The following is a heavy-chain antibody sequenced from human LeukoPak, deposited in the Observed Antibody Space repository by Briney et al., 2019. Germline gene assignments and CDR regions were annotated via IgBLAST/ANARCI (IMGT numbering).Heavy chain of an antibody. Sequence: GGSLRLSCAASGFTFSDYYMSWIRQAPGKGLEWVSYISSSGSTIYYADSVKGRFIISRDNAKNSLYLQMNSLRAEDTAVYYCARGSYDFWSGFFFDYWGQGTLVTVSS. CDR3: ARGSYDFWSGFFFDY. D-gene: IGHD3-3*01. J-gene: IGHJ4*02. CDR2: ISSSGSTI. CDR1: GFTFSDYY. V-gene: IGHV3-11*01.